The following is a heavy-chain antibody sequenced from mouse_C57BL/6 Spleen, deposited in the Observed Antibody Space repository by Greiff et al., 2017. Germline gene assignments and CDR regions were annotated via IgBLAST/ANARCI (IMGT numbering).Heavy chain of an antibody. Sequence: LVESVAELVRPGASVKLSCTASGFNIKNTYMHWVKQRPEQGLEWIGRIDPANGNTKYAPKFQGKATITADTSSNTAYLQLSSLTSEDTAIYYCALITTVVAFYYFDYWGQGTTLTVSS. CDR2: IDPANGNT. D-gene: IGHD1-1*01. CDR1: GFNIKNTY. CDR3: ALITTVVAFYYFDY. J-gene: IGHJ2*01. V-gene: IGHV14-3*01.